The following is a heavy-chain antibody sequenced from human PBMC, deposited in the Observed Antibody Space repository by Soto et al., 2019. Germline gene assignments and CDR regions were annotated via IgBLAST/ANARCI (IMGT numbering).Heavy chain of an antibody. V-gene: IGHV1-18*01. D-gene: IGHD4-17*01. J-gene: IGHJ5*02. Sequence: QVQLVQSGPEVKKPGASVTVSCKTSGYTFTNYRIGWVRQAPGQGLEWMGWISTYTGNTKSVQKFQGRVTLTTDTSTSTAYTDLRSMTSDDTAVYYCTRWTVTSTWFDPWGKGTVVTVSS. CDR2: ISTYTGNT. CDR3: TRWTVTSTWFDP. CDR1: GYTFTNYR.